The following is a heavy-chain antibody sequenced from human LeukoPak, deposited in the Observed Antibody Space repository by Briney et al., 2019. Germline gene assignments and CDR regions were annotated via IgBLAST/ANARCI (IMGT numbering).Heavy chain of an antibody. V-gene: IGHV3-53*01. CDR2: IYSGGST. D-gene: IGHD3-3*01. J-gene: IGHJ6*02. CDR1: GFPVGRNS. Sequence: GGPLRLSGAAPGFPVGRNSMSWARQAQGKGLEWVSVIYSGGSTYYADSVKGRFTISRDNSKNTLYLQMNSLRAEDTAVYYCASTIFGVVTYYYYGMDVWGQGTTVTVSS. CDR3: ASTIFGVVTYYYYGMDV.